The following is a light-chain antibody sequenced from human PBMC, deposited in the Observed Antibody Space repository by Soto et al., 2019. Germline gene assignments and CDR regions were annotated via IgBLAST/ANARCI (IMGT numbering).Light chain of an antibody. V-gene: IGKV1-27*01. CDR3: HKYNSALLT. J-gene: IGKJ5*01. CDR1: QGIYNY. CDR2: AAS. Sequence: DIQMTQSPSSLSASVGDRVTITCRASQGIYNYLAWYQQKPGKAPKLLIYAASTLEAGVPSRFSGSGSGTDFTLNISSLQPEDVATYYCHKYNSALLTFGQVTRLEIK.